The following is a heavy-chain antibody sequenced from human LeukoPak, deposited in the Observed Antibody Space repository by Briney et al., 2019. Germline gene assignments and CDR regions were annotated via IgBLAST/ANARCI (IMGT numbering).Heavy chain of an antibody. D-gene: IGHD6-13*01. V-gene: IGHV4-59*08. Sequence: PEGSLRLSCAATGYTFGDYGMSWVRQVPGKGLEWIGYIYYSGSTNYNPSLKSRVTISVDTSKNQFSLKLSSVTAADTAVYYCARHYVAGSSWPTLFDYWGQGTLVTVSS. CDR2: IYYSGST. J-gene: IGHJ4*02. CDR3: ARHYVAGSSWPTLFDY. CDR1: GYTFGDYG.